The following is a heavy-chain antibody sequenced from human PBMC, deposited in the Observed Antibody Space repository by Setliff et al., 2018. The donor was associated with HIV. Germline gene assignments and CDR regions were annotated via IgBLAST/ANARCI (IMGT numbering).Heavy chain of an antibody. CDR2: INHSGST. V-gene: IGHV4-34*01. CDR3: ARGKRGAITMVRGVVILVRWFDP. J-gene: IGHJ5*02. D-gene: IGHD3-10*01. Sequence: KASETLSLTCAVYSESLRGYYWSWIRQPPGRGLEWIGEINHSGSTNYNPSLKSRTTMSIDTSKNQLSLKLTSVTAADTAVYYCARGKRGAITMVRGVVILVRWFDPWGQGTLVTVSS. CDR1: SESLRGYY.